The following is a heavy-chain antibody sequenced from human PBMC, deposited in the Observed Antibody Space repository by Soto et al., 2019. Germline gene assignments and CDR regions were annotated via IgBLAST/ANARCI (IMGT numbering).Heavy chain of an antibody. CDR3: ARHRAYDFWSGSPHFDP. D-gene: IGHD3-3*01. J-gene: IGHJ5*02. CDR2: IYYSGST. V-gene: IGHV4-59*08. Sequence: PSETLSLTCTVSGGSISSYYWSWIRKPPGRGLEWIGYIYYSGSTNYNSSLKIRLTISVAPSKYQCSLKLSSVTAADTAVYYCARHRAYDFWSGSPHFDPWGQGTLVTVSS. CDR1: GGSISSYY.